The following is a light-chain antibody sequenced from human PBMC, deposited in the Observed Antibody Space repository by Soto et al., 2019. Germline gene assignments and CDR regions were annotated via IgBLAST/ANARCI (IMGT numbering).Light chain of an antibody. CDR2: DVT. CDR3: SSYVSGGTYV. J-gene: IGLJ1*01. V-gene: IGLV2-14*01. CDR1: SSDVGGYNS. Sequence: QSVLTQPASVSGSPGQSIAISCTGTSSDVGGYNSVSWYQQHPGKAPKLMIYDVTNRPSGVSNRFPASKPGNTASLTISGLQAEDEADYYCSSYVSGGTYVFGTGTKVTV.